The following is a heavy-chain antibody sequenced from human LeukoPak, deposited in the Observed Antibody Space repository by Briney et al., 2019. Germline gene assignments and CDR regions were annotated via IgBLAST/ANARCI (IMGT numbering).Heavy chain of an antibody. CDR3: ARVGSGGAWFDF. CDR1: DYSISSGYGYY. Sequence: SETLSLTCTVSDYSISSGYGYYWGWIRQPPGKGLEWIGNIYHSGITYYNHFNSSLKSRVTISVDTSKNQFSLKMTSVTAADTAVYFCARVGSGGAWFDFWGQGTLVTVSS. V-gene: IGHV4-38-2*02. J-gene: IGHJ4*02. CDR2: IYHSGIT. D-gene: IGHD6-19*01.